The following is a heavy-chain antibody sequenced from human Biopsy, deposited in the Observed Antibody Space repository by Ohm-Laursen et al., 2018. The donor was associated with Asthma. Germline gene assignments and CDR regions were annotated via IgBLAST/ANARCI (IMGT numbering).Heavy chain of an antibody. V-gene: IGHV1-3*01. Sequence: SVKVSCNASGYTFIHFAIHWVRQAPGQRLEWMGWINAGNGNTKYSQKFQGRVTITRDTSASTAYMELSSLRSEDTAVYYCARTYYDFLTGQVIDAFAIWGQGTMVTVSS. CDR1: GYTFIHFA. CDR3: ARTYYDFLTGQVIDAFAI. J-gene: IGHJ3*02. CDR2: INAGNGNT. D-gene: IGHD3-9*01.